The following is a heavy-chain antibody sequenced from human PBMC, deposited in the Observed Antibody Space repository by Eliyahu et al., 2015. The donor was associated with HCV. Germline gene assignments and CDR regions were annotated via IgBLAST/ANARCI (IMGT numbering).Heavy chain of an antibody. CDR2: IYYSEST. V-gene: IGHV4-39*02. CDR3: ARRFSGYPGRFDY. J-gene: IGHJ4*02. CDR1: GGPISSDTYY. D-gene: IGHD5-12*01. Sequence: QLQLQESGPGLVKPSETLSLTCTVSGGPISSDTYYWGWIRQPPGKGLEWIGHIYYSESTSYNPALRSRVTISIDTSKNHFSLKLNSVTAADTAVYFCARRFSGYPGRFDYWGQGALVTVSS.